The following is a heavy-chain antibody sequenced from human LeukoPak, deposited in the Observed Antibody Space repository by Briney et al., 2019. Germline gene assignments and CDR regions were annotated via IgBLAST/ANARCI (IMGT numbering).Heavy chain of an antibody. Sequence: SETLSLTCTVSGVFISSYYWSWIRQPAGKGLEWIGRIYTSGSTNYNPSLKSRVTMSVDTSKNQFSLKLTSVTAADTAVYYCATPDSSGYYYLYWGQGTLVTVSS. CDR1: GVFISSYY. CDR3: ATPDSSGYYYLY. V-gene: IGHV4-4*07. J-gene: IGHJ4*02. D-gene: IGHD3-22*01. CDR2: IYTSGST.